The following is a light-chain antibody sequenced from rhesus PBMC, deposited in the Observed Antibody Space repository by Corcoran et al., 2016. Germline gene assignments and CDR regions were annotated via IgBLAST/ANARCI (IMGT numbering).Light chain of an antibody. CDR3: LQHDISPFT. Sequence: DIQMTQSPSSLSASVGDTGTSTCRASQDIGRDSNWFQQKPGQAPNLLIYSASSLESGVPSRLSGSGSGTEFTLTFRSLQPEDFAAYYCLQHDISPFTFGPGTKLDI. CDR2: SAS. J-gene: IGKJ3*01. CDR1: QDIGRD. V-gene: IGKV1-28*01.